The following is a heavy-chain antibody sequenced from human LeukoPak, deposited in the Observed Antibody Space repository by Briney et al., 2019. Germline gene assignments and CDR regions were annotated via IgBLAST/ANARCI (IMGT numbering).Heavy chain of an antibody. CDR3: ARGWELLAPFDY. Sequence: ASVKVSCKASGYTFTGYYMHWVRQAPGQGLEWMGWINPNSGGTSYAQKFQGRVTMTRDMSTSTVYMELSSLRSEDTAVYYCARGWELLAPFDYWGQGTLVTVSS. V-gene: IGHV1-2*02. D-gene: IGHD1-26*01. J-gene: IGHJ4*02. CDR1: GYTFTGYY. CDR2: INPNSGGT.